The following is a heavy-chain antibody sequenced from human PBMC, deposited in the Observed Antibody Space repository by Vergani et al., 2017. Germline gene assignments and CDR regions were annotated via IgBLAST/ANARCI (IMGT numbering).Heavy chain of an antibody. V-gene: IGHV3-21*01. CDR1: GFTFSSYS. J-gene: IGHJ6*02. Sequence: EVQLVESGGGLVKPGGSLRLSCAASGFTFSSYSMNWVRQAPGKGLEWVSSISSSSSYIYYADSVKGRFTISRDNAKNSLYLQMNSLRAEDTAVYYCARVVPAASRFWDYYGMDVWGQGP. CDR2: ISSSSSYI. D-gene: IGHD2-2*01. CDR3: ARVVPAASRFWDYYGMDV.